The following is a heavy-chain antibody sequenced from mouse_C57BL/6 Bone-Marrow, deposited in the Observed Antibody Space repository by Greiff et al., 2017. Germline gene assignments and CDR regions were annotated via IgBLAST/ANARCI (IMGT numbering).Heavy chain of an antibody. CDR2: INPGSGGT. Sequence: QVQLQQSGAELVRPGTSVKVSCKASGYAFTNYLIECVKQRPGQGLEWIGVINPGSGGTNYNEKFKGKATLTADKSSSPAYMQLSSLTSEDSAVYFCARSAPGYYGSSYFDYWGQGTTLTVSS. CDR1: GYAFTNYL. CDR3: ARSAPGYYGSSYFDY. V-gene: IGHV1-54*01. D-gene: IGHD1-1*01. J-gene: IGHJ2*01.